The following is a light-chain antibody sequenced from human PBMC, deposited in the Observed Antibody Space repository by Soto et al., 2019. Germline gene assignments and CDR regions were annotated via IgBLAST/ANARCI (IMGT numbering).Light chain of an antibody. J-gene: IGKJ4*01. CDR2: GAS. Sequence: EIVLTQSPGTLSLSPGERATLSCRASQSVSSSYLAWYQQKPGQAPRLLIYGASSRATGIPDRFSGSGSGTDFTLTISRLEPEDFAVYYCQQYSTSLSLLIFGGGTRWISN. V-gene: IGKV3-20*01. CDR1: QSVSSSY. CDR3: QQYSTSLSLLI.